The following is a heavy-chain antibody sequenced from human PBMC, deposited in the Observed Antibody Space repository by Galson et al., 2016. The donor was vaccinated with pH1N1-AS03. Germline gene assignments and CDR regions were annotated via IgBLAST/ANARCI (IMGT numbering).Heavy chain of an antibody. CDR2: ISNDGRNV. D-gene: IGHD2-2*01. CDR3: ARRNPNPNFAIWYQHDYGMDV. CDR1: GFTFSMSY. Sequence: SLRLSCAASGFTFSMSYIHWVRQAPGKGLEWVSRISNDGRNVRYADFVKGRFAVSRDNAKNTVFLQMNSLRADDTAVYFCARRNPNPNFAIWYQHDYGMDVWGQGTTVTFSS. J-gene: IGHJ6*02. V-gene: IGHV3-74*01.